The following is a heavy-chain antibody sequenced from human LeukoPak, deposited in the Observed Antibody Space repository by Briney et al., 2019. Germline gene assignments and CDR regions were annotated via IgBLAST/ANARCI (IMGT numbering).Heavy chain of an antibody. CDR1: GGSFSGYY. CDR3: ARGYGDFRVEGRYFHS. D-gene: IGHD4-17*01. J-gene: IGHJ4*02. V-gene: IGHV4-34*01. Sequence: SETLSLTCAVYGGSFSGYYWSWIRQPPGKGLEWIGEINHSGSTNYNPSLKSRVTISVDTSKNQFSLKLSSVTAADTAVYYCARGYGDFRVEGRYFHSWGRGTLVTVSS. CDR2: INHSGST.